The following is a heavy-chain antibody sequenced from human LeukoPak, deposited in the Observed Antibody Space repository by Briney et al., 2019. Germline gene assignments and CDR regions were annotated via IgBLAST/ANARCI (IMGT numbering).Heavy chain of an antibody. D-gene: IGHD1-26*01. CDR2: ISSDGSNK. CDR1: GFTFSTYG. CDR3: ARVGSGSYFLDGFDI. V-gene: IGHV3-30*03. Sequence: GGSLRLSCVASGFTFSTYGMHWVRQAPGKGLEWVAVISSDGSNKYYADSVKGRVTISRDDSKNTLYLQVNSLRADDTAVYYCARVGSGSYFLDGFDIWGQGTMITVSS. J-gene: IGHJ3*02.